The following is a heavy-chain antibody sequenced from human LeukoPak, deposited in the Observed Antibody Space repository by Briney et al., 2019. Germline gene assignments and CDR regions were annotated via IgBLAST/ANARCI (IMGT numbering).Heavy chain of an antibody. J-gene: IGHJ6*02. CDR1: GYTFTSYG. D-gene: IGHD6-19*01. Sequence: ASVKVSCKASGYTFTSYGISWVRQAPGQGLEWMGWISAYNGNTNYAQKLQGRVTMTTDPSTSTAYMELRSLRSDDTAVYYCARAAVAGTYSDYYYYGMDVWGQGTTVTVSS. CDR2: ISAYNGNT. V-gene: IGHV1-18*01. CDR3: ARAAVAGTYSDYYYYGMDV.